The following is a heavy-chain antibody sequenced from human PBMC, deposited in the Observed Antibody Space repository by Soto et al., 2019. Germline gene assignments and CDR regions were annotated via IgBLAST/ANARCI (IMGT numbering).Heavy chain of an antibody. CDR1: GFPFISYA. V-gene: IGHV3-30-3*01. D-gene: IGHD3-22*01. CDR2: ISYDGSNK. J-gene: IGHJ5*02. CDR3: ARETEMVVEANVHHFQA. Sequence: GCSLSLSCASSGFPFISYAMHWVRQAPGPGLEWVAVISYDGSNKYYADSVKGRFTISRDNSKNTLYLQMNSLRAEDTAVYYCARETEMVVEANVHHFQALGQGTLGT.